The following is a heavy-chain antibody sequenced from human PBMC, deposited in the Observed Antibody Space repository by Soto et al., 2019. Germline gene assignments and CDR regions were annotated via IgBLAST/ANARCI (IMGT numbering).Heavy chain of an antibody. J-gene: IGHJ4*02. D-gene: IGHD2-15*01. V-gene: IGHV1-69*12. CDR3: ARSGGLDRDFNY. CDR1: GGTFSSDS. CDR2: IIPMFDTP. Sequence: QVQLVQSGAEVKKPGSSVKVSCKASGGTFSSDSFSWVRQAPGQGLEWMGGIIPMFDTPIYAQKFQDRVTITADEYTSTAYMQLSSLRSGDTAVYYCARSGGLDRDFNYWGQGSLVTVSS.